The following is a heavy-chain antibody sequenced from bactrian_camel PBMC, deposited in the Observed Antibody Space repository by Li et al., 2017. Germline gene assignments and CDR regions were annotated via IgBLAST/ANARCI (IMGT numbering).Heavy chain of an antibody. J-gene: IGHJ4*01. D-gene: IGHD1*01. Sequence: QLVESGVSSVQTGGSLRLSCTSSTGHTGRSYCMTWFRQAPGKEREAVAAFYHGMVGSAYYDDSVKGRFTISEDSAKTAVYLQMNSLKPEDTAMYYCAAGTTCLSLSRSYEYNTWGQGTQVTVS. V-gene: IGHV3S25*01. CDR1: GHTGRSYC. CDR2: FYHGMVGSA. CDR3: AAGTTCLSLSRSYEYNT.